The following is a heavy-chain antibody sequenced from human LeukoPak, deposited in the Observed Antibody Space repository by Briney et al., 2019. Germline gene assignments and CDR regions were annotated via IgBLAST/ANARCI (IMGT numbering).Heavy chain of an antibody. CDR1: GYSFTSYW. Sequence: NAGESLKISCKGSGYSFTSYWIGWVRQMPGKGLEWMGIIYPGDSDTRYSPSFRGQVTISADKSISTAYLQWSSLKASDTAMYYCARARMVRGAYYYGMDVWGQGTTVTVSS. D-gene: IGHD3-10*01. V-gene: IGHV5-51*01. J-gene: IGHJ6*02. CDR3: ARARMVRGAYYYGMDV. CDR2: IYPGDSDT.